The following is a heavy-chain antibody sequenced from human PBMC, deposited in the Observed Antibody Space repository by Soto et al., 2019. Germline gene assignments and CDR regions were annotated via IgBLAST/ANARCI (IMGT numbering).Heavy chain of an antibody. J-gene: IGHJ4*02. Sequence: SETLSLTCAVYGGSFSGYYLSWIRQPPGKGLEWIGEINHSGSTNYNPSLKSRVTISVDTSKNQFSLKLSSVTAADTAVYYCARGRRAFDYWGQGTLVTVSS. CDR2: INHSGST. CDR3: ARGRRAFDY. V-gene: IGHV4-34*01. CDR1: GGSFSGYY.